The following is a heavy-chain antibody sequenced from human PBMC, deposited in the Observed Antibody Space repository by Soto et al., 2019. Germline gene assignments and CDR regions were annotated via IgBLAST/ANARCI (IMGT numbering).Heavy chain of an antibody. Sequence: XDSLKVSGQCSGYSFTSYLIGLVRQMPGKGLEWMGIIYPGDSDTRYSPSFQGQVTISADKSISTAYLQWSSLKASDTAMYYCARGIGYCTNGVCYTRGRNWFDPWGQGTLVTVSS. CDR2: IYPGDSDT. CDR1: GYSFTSYL. D-gene: IGHD2-8*01. V-gene: IGHV5-51*01. J-gene: IGHJ5*02. CDR3: ARGIGYCTNGVCYTRGRNWFDP.